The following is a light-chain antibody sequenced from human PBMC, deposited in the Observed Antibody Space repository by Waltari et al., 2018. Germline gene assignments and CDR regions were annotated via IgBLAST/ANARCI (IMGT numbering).Light chain of an antibody. CDR1: SGYSSYP. Sequence: QLVLTQSPSASASLGASVKLTCILSSGYSSYPLACHRQQSEKGPRYLMKVNSDGSHTKGDGIPDRFSGSSSGAERYLTISSLQSEDEGDYYCQTWGTGIHVVFGGGTKLTVL. CDR3: QTWGTGIHVV. CDR2: VNSDGSH. V-gene: IGLV4-69*01. J-gene: IGLJ2*01.